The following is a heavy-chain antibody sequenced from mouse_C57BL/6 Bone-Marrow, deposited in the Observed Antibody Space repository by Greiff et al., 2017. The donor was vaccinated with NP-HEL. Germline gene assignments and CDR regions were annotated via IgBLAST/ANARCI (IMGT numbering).Heavy chain of an antibody. V-gene: IGHV1-82*01. CDR3: ARWVRKAYYSNYDYFDY. CDR1: GYAFTSSW. CDR2: IYPGDGDT. J-gene: IGHJ2*01. Sequence: QVQLQQSGPELVKPGASVKISCKASGYAFTSSWMNWVKQRPGKGLEWIGRIYPGDGDTNYNGKFKGKATLTADKSSSTAYMQLSSLTSEDSAVYYGARWVRKAYYSNYDYFDYWGQGTTLTVSS. D-gene: IGHD2-5*01.